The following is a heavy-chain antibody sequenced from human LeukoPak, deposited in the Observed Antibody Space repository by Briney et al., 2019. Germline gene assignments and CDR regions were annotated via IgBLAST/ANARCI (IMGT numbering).Heavy chain of an antibody. Sequence: SETLSLTCTVSGGSISSYYWSWIRQPPGKGLEWIGYIYYSGSTNYNPSLKSRVTISVDTSKNQFSLKLSSVTAADTAVYYCARYYYDSSGYYYSGYWGQGTLVTVSS. CDR1: GGSISSYY. CDR3: ARYYYDSSGYYYSGY. CDR2: IYYSGST. J-gene: IGHJ4*02. V-gene: IGHV4-59*01. D-gene: IGHD3-22*01.